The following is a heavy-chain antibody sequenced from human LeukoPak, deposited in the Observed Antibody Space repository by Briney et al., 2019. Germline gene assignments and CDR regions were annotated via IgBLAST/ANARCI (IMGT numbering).Heavy chain of an antibody. Sequence: SETLSLTCTVSGYSISSGYYWGWIRPPPGKGLEWIGSIYHSGSTYYNPSLKSRVTISVDTSKNQFSLKLSSVTAADTAVYYCARDRSPLYYDFWSGYKTYYFDYWGQGTLVTVSS. CDR2: IYHSGST. J-gene: IGHJ4*02. CDR3: ARDRSPLYYDFWSGYKTYYFDY. CDR1: GYSISSGYY. D-gene: IGHD3-3*01. V-gene: IGHV4-38-2*02.